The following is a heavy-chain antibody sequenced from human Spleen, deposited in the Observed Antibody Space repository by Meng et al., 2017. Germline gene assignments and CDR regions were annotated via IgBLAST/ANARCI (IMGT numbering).Heavy chain of an antibody. Sequence: GESLKISCAASGFTVSHNYMSWVRQAPGKGLEWVSYISSSGSTIYYADSVKGRFTISRDNAKNSLYLQMNSLRVEDTAVYYCEIGMFDPWGQGTLVTVSS. V-gene: IGHV3-11*04. CDR2: ISSSGSTI. CDR3: EIGMFDP. CDR1: GFTVSHNY. J-gene: IGHJ5*02.